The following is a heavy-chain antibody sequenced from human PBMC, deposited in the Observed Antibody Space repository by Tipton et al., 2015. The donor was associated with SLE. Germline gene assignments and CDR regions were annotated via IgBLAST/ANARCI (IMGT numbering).Heavy chain of an antibody. CDR1: GDSISSCSYY. J-gene: IGHJ4*02. CDR3: ANSVFGSPALFDH. D-gene: IGHD3-3*01. CDR2: IYYTGTT. V-gene: IGHV4-39*07. Sequence: TLSLTCTVSGDSISSCSYYWGWLRQSPGKGLEWIGTIYYTGTTYYRPSLKSRVTLSLHPSKSQFSLKLTSVTAADTALYYCANSVFGSPALFDHWGQGILVAVSS.